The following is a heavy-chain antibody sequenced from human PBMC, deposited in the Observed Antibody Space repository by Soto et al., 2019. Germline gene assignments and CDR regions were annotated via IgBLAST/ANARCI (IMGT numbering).Heavy chain of an antibody. Sequence: PGGSLRLSCAASGFTFSSYGMHWVRQAPGKGLEWVAVIWYDGSNKYYADSVKGRFTISRDNSKNTLYLQMNSLRAEDTAVYYCARDLGYSSGWSGYWGQGTLVTAPQ. CDR1: GFTFSSYG. CDR2: IWYDGSNK. V-gene: IGHV3-33*01. J-gene: IGHJ4*02. D-gene: IGHD6-19*01. CDR3: ARDLGYSSGWSGY.